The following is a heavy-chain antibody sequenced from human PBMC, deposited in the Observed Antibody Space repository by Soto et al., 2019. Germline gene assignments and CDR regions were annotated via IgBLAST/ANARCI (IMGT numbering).Heavy chain of an antibody. V-gene: IGHV3-20*01. J-gene: IGHJ4*02. CDR3: AKASYGDYGTGCDY. Sequence: EVQLVESGGGVVRPGGSLRLSCAASGFTFDDYGMSWVRQAPGKGLEWVSGINWNGGSTGYADSVKGRFTISRDNAKNSLYLQMNSLRAEDMALYHCAKASYGDYGTGCDYWGQGTLVTVSS. CDR2: INWNGGST. CDR1: GFTFDDYG. D-gene: IGHD4-17*01.